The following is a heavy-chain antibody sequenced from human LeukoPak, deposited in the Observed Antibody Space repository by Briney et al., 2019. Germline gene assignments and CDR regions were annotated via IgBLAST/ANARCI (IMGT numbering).Heavy chain of an antibody. CDR2: IYYSGSI. CDR3: ARYSGSYSGFDY. CDR1: GGSISSYY. V-gene: IGHV4-59*08. Sequence: PSETLSLTCTVSGGSISSYYRSWIRQPPGKGLEWIGYIYYSGSINYNPSLKSRVTISVDTSKNQFSLKLRSVTAADTAVCYCARYSGSYSGFDYWGQGTLVTVSS. D-gene: IGHD1-26*01. J-gene: IGHJ4*02.